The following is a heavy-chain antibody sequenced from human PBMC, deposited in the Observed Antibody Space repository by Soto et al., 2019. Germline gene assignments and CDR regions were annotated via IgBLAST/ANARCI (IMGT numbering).Heavy chain of an antibody. V-gene: IGHV3-23*01. Sequence: GGSLRLSCAASGFTFSSYAMSWVRQAPGKGLEWVSAISGSGGSTYYADSVKGRFTISRENSKNTRYLQMNSLRAEDTAVYYCAKVSKIPRALPYYFDYWGQGTLVTVSS. CDR1: GFTFSSYA. CDR2: ISGSGGST. CDR3: AKVSKIPRALPYYFDY. J-gene: IGHJ4*02.